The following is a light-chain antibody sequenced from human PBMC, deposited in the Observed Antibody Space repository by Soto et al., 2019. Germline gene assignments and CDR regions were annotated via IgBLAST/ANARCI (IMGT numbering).Light chain of an antibody. CDR3: MQGLSGFS. V-gene: IGKV2-28*01. CDR1: QSLLHSNGYNY. Sequence: DIVMTQSPLSLPVTPGEPASISCRSSQSLLHSNGYNYLEWYVQKPGQSPRLLIYLGSDRASGVPDRFSGSGSGKDFTLKISRVEAEDVGVYYCMQGLSGFSFGPGTKVDIK. CDR2: LGS. J-gene: IGKJ3*01.